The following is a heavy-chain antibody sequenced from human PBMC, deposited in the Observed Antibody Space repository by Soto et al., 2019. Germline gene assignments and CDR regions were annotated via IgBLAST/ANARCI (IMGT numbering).Heavy chain of an antibody. CDR3: AKDRVIQLLPIWPDP. J-gene: IGHJ5*02. V-gene: IGHV3-30*18. Sequence: GGSLRLCCVASGFSFSNYGMHWVRQAPSKGLEWVAFVSSDGNNKYYAESVKGRFTISRDNAKNTLYLQVDRLTVDDTAVYYCAKDRVIQLLPIWPDPWGQGTLVTVSS. D-gene: IGHD2-2*01. CDR1: GFSFSNYG. CDR2: VSSDGNNK.